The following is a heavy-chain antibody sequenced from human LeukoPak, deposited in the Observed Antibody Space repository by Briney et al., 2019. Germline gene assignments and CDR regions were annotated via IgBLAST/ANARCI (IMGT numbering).Heavy chain of an antibody. CDR1: GGSISSGSYY. Sequence: PSETLSLTCTVSGGSISSGSYYWSWIRQPAGKGLDWIGRIYTSGSTNYNPSLKSRVTISVDTSKNQFSLKLSSVTAADTAVYYCARLWGVKPAAGMTFDYWGQGILVTVSS. J-gene: IGHJ4*02. D-gene: IGHD6-13*01. CDR2: IYTSGST. CDR3: ARLWGVKPAAGMTFDY. V-gene: IGHV4-61*02.